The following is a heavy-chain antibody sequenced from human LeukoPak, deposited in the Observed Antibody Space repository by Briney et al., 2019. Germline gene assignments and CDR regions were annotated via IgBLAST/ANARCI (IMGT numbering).Heavy chain of an antibody. CDR2: MWHDGSIG. J-gene: IGHJ6*02. V-gene: IGHV3-33*01. Sequence: LPGGSLRLSCAASGFTFSTYVMHWVRQTPGKGLEWVAFMWHDGSIGYYEDSVKGRFTISRDSSKNSLYLQMNSLRAEDTAVYYCARDQRGMDVWGQGTTVTVSS. CDR1: GFTFSTYV. CDR3: ARDQRGMDV.